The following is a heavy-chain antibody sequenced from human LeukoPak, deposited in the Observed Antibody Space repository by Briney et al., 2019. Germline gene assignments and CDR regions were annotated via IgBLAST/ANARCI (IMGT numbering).Heavy chain of an antibody. V-gene: IGHV3-23*01. CDR3: AKDGLDYYGSGSYGYFLDV. CDR1: GFTFSSYG. CDR2: ISGSGGST. J-gene: IGHJ6*03. Sequence: GGSLRLSCAASGFTFSSYGMSWVRQAPGKGLEWVSAISGSGGSTYYADSVKGRFTISRDNSKNTLYLQMNSLRAEDMAVYYCAKDGLDYYGSGSYGYFLDVWGKGTTVTVSS. D-gene: IGHD3-10*01.